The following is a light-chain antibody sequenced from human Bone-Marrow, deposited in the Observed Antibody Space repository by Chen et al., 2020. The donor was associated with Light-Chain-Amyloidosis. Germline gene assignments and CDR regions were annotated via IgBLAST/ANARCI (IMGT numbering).Light chain of an antibody. CDR2: RDT. CDR3: QSADSSGTYEVI. Sequence: SYELTQPPSVSVSPGQTARITCSGDDLPTKYAYWYQQKPGQAPVLVIHRDTERPSGISARFSGSSSGTTDTLTISGVQAEDEADYHCQSADSSGTYEVIFGGGTKLTV. J-gene: IGLJ2*01. CDR1: DLPTKY. V-gene: IGLV3-25*03.